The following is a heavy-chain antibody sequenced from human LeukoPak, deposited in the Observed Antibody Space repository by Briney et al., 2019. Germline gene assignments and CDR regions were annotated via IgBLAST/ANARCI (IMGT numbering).Heavy chain of an antibody. D-gene: IGHD3-22*01. Sequence: GASVKVSCKASGGTFSSYAISWVRQAPGQGLEWMGGIIPIFGTANYAQKFQGRVTITADKSTSTAYMELSSLRSEDTAVYYCAKDITMIVVVIDYWGQGTLVTVSS. CDR2: IIPIFGTA. CDR1: GGTFSSYA. V-gene: IGHV1-69*06. J-gene: IGHJ4*02. CDR3: AKDITMIVVVIDY.